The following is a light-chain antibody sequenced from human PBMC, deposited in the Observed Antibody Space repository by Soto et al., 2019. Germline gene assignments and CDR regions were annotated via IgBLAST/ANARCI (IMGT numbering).Light chain of an antibody. CDR1: SGDIGSYNR. CDR2: EVT. J-gene: IGLJ1*01. CDR3: SSYTNINTRACV. Sequence: QSALTQPASVSGSPGQSITISCTGTSGDIGSYNRVSWYQQHPGKAPKRIIYEVTDRPSGVSNRFSGSKSGNTASLTISGLQAEDEAEYYCSSYTNINTRACVFGPGTKLNVL. V-gene: IGLV2-14*01.